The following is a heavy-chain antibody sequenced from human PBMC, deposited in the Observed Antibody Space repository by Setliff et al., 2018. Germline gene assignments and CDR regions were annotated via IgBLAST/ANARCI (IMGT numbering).Heavy chain of an antibody. CDR3: ARGGRYCSSTSCYSDGDYYYYYYMDV. CDR2: ISRSGGNT. Sequence: PGGSLRLSCAASGFTFSSYAMSWVRQAPGKGLEWVSAISRSGGNTYYADPVKGRFTISRDNSKNTLYLQMNSLRAEDKAVYYCARGGRYCSSTSCYSDGDYYYYYYMDVWGKGTTVTVSS. V-gene: IGHV3-23*01. J-gene: IGHJ6*03. CDR1: GFTFSSYA. D-gene: IGHD2-2*02.